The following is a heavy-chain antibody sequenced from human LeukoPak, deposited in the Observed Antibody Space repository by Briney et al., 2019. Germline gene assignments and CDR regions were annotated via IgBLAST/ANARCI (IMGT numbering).Heavy chain of an antibody. CDR1: GGSISSGDYY. V-gene: IGHV4-30-4*01. CDR3: ARPYYYDSRIDP. Sequence: SETLSLTCTVSGGSISSGDYYWSWIRQPPGKGLEWIAYMYYSGSTYYNPSLKGRVTMSADTSKNQLSLKLSSVTDADTAVYYCARPYYYDSRIDPWGQGILVTVSS. CDR2: MYYSGST. J-gene: IGHJ5*02. D-gene: IGHD3-22*01.